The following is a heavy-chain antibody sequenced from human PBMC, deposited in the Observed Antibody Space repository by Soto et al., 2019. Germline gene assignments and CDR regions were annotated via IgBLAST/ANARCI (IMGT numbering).Heavy chain of an antibody. V-gene: IGHV3-23*01. D-gene: IGHD3-9*01. CDR2: ISGSGGST. Sequence: GGSLRLSCAASGFTFSSYAMSCVRQAPGKGLEWVSAISGSGGSTYYADSVKGRFTISRDNSKNTLYLQMNSLRAEDTAVYYCAKDPFDDILNGNDYWGQGTLVIVSS. CDR3: AKDPFDDILNGNDY. CDR1: GFTFSSYA. J-gene: IGHJ4*02.